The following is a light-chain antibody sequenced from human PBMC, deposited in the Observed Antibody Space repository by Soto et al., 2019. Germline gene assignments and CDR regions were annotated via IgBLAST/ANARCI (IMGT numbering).Light chain of an antibody. CDR2: GAS. CDR3: QQYFRPPLT. V-gene: IGKV3-20*01. Sequence: EVVLTQSPGTLSLSPGEGATLSCRASQSVSTYLAWYQQKPGQAPRLLIYGASNRATGIPDRFSGSGSGTDFTLTLSRLEPEDFVVYYCQQYFRPPLTFGGGTKVEIK. J-gene: IGKJ4*01. CDR1: QSVSTY.